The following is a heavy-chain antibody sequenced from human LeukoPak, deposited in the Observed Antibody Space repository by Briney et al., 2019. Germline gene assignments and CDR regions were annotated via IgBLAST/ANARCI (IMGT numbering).Heavy chain of an antibody. D-gene: IGHD6-13*01. CDR1: GGTFSSYA. J-gene: IGHJ5*02. V-gene: IGHV1-69*04. CDR3: ATCIAAAGTRWFDP. CDR2: IIPIFGIA. Sequence: VASVKVPCKASGGTFSSYAISWVRQAPGQGLEWMGRIIPIFGIANYAQKFQGRVTITADKSTSTAYMELSSLRSEDTAVYYCATCIAAAGTRWFDPWGQGTLVTVSS.